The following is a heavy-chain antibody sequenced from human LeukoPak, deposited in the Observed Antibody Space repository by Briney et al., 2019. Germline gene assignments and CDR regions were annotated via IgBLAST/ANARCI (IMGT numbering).Heavy chain of an antibody. D-gene: IGHD3-10*01. CDR1: GFTFSNAW. Sequence: PGGSLRLSCAASGFTFSNAWMSWVRQAPGKGLEWVGRIKSKTDGGTTDYAAPVKGRFTISRDDSKNTLYLQMNSLRDEDTAVYYCRTELIRGVMTTAFVIWGQGTMVTVSS. V-gene: IGHV3-15*01. CDR2: IKSKTDGGTT. CDR3: RTELIRGVMTTAFVI. J-gene: IGHJ3*02.